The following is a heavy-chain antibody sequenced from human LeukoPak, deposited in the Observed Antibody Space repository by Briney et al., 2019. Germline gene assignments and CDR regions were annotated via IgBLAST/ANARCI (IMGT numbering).Heavy chain of an antibody. D-gene: IGHD3-3*01. CDR2: IRYDGSNK. V-gene: IGHV3-30*02. CDR1: GFTFSSYG. J-gene: IGHJ4*02. CDR3: AKDLRFLEWGPVDY. Sequence: GGSLRLSCAASGFTFSSYGMHWVRQAPGKGLEWVAFIRYDGSNKYYADSVRGRFTISRDNSKNTLYLQMNSLRAEDTAVYYCAKDLRFLEWGPVDYWGQGTLVTVSS.